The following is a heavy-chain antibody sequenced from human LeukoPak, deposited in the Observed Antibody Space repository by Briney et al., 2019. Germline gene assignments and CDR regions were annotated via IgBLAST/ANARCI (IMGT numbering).Heavy chain of an antibody. J-gene: IGHJ4*02. CDR1: GFTFSSYA. CDR3: AKDATDYGSGSSNIGSFDY. V-gene: IGHV3-23*01. Sequence: GGSLRLSCAASGFTFSSYAMSRVRQAPGKGLEWVSAISGSGGSTYYADSVKGRFTISRDNSKNTLYLQMNSLRAEDTAVYYCAKDATDYGSGSSNIGSFDYWGQGTLVTVSS. D-gene: IGHD3-10*01. CDR2: ISGSGGST.